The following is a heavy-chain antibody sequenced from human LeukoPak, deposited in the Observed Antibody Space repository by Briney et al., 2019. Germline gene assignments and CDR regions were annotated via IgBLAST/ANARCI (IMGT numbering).Heavy chain of an antibody. V-gene: IGHV1-2*04. CDR2: INPNSGGT. D-gene: IGHD6-13*01. J-gene: IGHJ4*02. CDR1: GYTFTGYY. CDR3: ARDLYSSSWYYNPNRNYFDY. Sequence: ASVKVSCKASGYTFTGYYMHWVRQAPGQGLEWMGWINPNSGGTNYAQKFQGWVTMTRDTSISTAYMELSRLRSDDTAVYYCARDLYSSSWYYNPNRNYFDYWGQGTLVTVSS.